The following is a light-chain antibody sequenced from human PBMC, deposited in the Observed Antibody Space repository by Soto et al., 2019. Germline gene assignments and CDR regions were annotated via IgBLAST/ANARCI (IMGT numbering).Light chain of an antibody. CDR1: SGHSSYI. CDR2: LEGSGSY. Sequence: QPVLTQSSSASASLGSSVKLTCTLSSGHSSYIIAWHQQQPGKAPRYLMKLEGSGSYNKGSGVPDRFSGSSSGADRYLTISNLQFEGEADYYCETWESNIWVFGGGTKLTVL. V-gene: IGLV4-60*02. J-gene: IGLJ3*02. CDR3: ETWESNIWV.